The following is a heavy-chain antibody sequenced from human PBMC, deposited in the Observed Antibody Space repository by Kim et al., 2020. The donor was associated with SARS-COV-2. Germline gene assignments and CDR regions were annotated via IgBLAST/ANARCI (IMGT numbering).Heavy chain of an antibody. Sequence: QKLQGRVTMTTDTSTSTAYMELRSLRSDDTAVYYCARDSGRLRLGELLNYWGQGTLVTVSS. V-gene: IGHV1-18*01. D-gene: IGHD3-16*01. CDR3: ARDSGRLRLGELLNY. J-gene: IGHJ4*02.